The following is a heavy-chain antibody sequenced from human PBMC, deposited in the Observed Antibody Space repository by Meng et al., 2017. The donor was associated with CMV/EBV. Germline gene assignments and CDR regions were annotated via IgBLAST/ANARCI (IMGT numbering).Heavy chain of an antibody. V-gene: IGHV3-74*01. J-gene: IGHJ4*02. CDR3: IRDLVGNRDE. Sequence: EGQRVESGGCLGQPRGSLRTSFVDSGFTFGNYWMHWGRQVPGEGLVWVSRIDTDGTVTSYADFVRGRFTISRDNAKNTLYLQMSDLRADDSAVYYCIRDLVGNRDEWGQGTLVTVSS. CDR1: GFTFGNYW. D-gene: IGHD3-9*01. CDR2: IDTDGTVT.